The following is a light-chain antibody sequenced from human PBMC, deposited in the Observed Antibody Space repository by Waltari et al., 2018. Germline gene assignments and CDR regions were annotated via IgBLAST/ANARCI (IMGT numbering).Light chain of an antibody. CDR2: RND. J-gene: IGLJ3*02. V-gene: IGLV1-44*01. CDR1: SSNLGNNV. CDR3: ASWDDSLNGHWV. Sequence: QSVLTQPPSASGTPGQRVTISCSGSSSNLGNNVVNWYQLVPGTAPKLLIYRNDLRPSGVPDRYSASKPGTSASLAIRGLQSEDEAEDYCASWDDSLNGHWVFGGGTKVTVL.